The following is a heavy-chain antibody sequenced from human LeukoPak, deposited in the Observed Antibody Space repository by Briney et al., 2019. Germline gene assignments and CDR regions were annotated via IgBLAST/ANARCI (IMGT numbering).Heavy chain of an antibody. D-gene: IGHD3-22*01. CDR1: GYTFTSYG. V-gene: IGHV1-18*01. CDR3: AGRVRDSSGPRAFYFDY. J-gene: IGHJ4*02. CDR2: ISAYNGNT. Sequence: ASVKVSCKASGYTFTSYGISWVRQAPGQGLEWMGWISAYNGNTNYAQKLQGRVTMTTDTSTSTAYMELRSLRSDDTAVYYCAGRVRDSSGPRAFYFDYWGQGTLVTVSS.